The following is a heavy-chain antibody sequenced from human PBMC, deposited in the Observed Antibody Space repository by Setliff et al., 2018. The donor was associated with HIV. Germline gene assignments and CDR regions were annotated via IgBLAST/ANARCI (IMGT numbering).Heavy chain of an antibody. V-gene: IGHV4-59*08. D-gene: IGHD3-3*01. CDR1: GGSISSYY. CDR2: IYYSGNT. J-gene: IGHJ5*02. CDR3: ARQSGGRVTIFGVSGGWFDP. Sequence: SETLSLTCTVSGGSISSYYWSWIRQPPGKGLEWIGYIYYSGNTNYNPSLKSRVTISVDRSKNQFSLKVRYVTAADKAVYYCARQSGGRVTIFGVSGGWFDPWGQGTLVTVSS.